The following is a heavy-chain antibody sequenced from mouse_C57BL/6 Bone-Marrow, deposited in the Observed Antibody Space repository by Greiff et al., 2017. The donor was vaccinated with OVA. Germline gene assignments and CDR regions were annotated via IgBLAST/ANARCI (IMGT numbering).Heavy chain of an antibody. Sequence: QVQLQQPGAELVRPGSSVKLSCKASGYTFTSYWMDWVKQRPGQGLEWIGNIYPSDSETHYNQKFKDKATLTVDKSSSTAYMQLSSLTSEDSAVYYGARRLGHPYYFDYWGQGTTLTVSS. CDR3: ARRLGHPYYFDY. J-gene: IGHJ2*01. CDR1: GYTFTSYW. CDR2: IYPSDSET. D-gene: IGHD4-1*01. V-gene: IGHV1-61*01.